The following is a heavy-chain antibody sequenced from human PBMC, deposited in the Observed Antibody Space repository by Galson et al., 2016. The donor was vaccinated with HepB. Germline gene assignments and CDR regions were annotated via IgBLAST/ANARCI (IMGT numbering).Heavy chain of an antibody. V-gene: IGHV3-23*01. D-gene: IGHD3-3*01. J-gene: IGHJ6*02. CDR2: ISGNGGST. CDR3: AKEGTIFGAVPYGMDV. Sequence: SLRLSCAASEFTFGSYVMSWVRQAPGKGLEWVSTISGNGGSTYYADSVKGRFTISRDNSKNTLYLQMNSLRAEDTAVYYCAKEGTIFGAVPYGMDVWGQGTTVTVSS. CDR1: EFTFGSYV.